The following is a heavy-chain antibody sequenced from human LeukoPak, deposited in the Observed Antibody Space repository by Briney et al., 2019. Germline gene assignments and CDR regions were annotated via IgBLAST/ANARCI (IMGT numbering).Heavy chain of an antibody. CDR3: ARESSSSSSY. D-gene: IGHD6-6*01. V-gene: IGHV3-21*01. CDR2: ISSSSSYI. Sequence: GGSLRLSCAASGFTFSSYGVNWVRQAPGKGLEWVSSISSSSSYIYYADSVKGRFTISRDNAKNSLYLQMNSLRAEDTAVYYCARESSSSSSYWGQGTLVTVSS. J-gene: IGHJ4*02. CDR1: GFTFSSYG.